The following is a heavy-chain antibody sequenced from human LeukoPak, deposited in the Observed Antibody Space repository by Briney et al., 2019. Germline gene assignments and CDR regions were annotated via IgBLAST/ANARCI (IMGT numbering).Heavy chain of an antibody. CDR2: ISGSAGTT. CDR1: GFTFTNYV. Sequence: GGSLRLSCAASGFTFTNYVLTWVRQAPGKGLEWVSSISGSAGTTYYVDSVKGRFTISRDTSKNTLFLQMNSLRAEDTAIYYCARYSGSGTWFDPWGQGTLVTVSS. D-gene: IGHD3-10*01. J-gene: IGHJ5*02. V-gene: IGHV3-23*01. CDR3: ARYSGSGTWFDP.